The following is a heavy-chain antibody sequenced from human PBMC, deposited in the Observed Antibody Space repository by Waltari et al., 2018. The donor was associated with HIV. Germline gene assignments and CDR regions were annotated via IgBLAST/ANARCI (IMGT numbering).Heavy chain of an antibody. CDR1: GFIFSSYG. V-gene: IGHV3-33*01. D-gene: IGHD6-19*01. Sequence: QVQLGESGGGVVQPGRSLRLSCAASGFIFSSYGMHWVRQAPGKGLEWVAVIWPDGSKKYYGDSVKGRFTIFRDNSKNTLYLQMNSLRVDDTAVYFCARVGRIAVAGRGADNWGQGTLVTVSS. CDR2: IWPDGSKK. CDR3: ARVGRIAVAGRGADN. J-gene: IGHJ4*02.